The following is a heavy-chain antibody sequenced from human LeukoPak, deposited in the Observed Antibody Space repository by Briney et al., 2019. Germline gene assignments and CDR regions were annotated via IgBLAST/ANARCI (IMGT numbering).Heavy chain of an antibody. V-gene: IGHV3-66*01. CDR3: ARDVYFGGDCYDY. J-gene: IGHJ4*02. CDR2: IYSGGST. CDR1: GFTVSSNY. D-gene: IGHD2-21*02. Sequence: GGSLRLSCPACGFTVSSNYTSWVRQAPGKGLEWVSVIYSGGSTYYADSVKGRFTISRDNSKNTLYLQMNSLRAEDTAVYYCARDVYFGGDCYDYWGQRTLVTVSS.